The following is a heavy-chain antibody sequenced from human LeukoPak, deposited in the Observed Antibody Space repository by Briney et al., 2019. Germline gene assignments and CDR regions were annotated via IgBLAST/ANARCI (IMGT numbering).Heavy chain of an antibody. V-gene: IGHV3-7*01. Sequence: GGSLRLSCTASGFTFGDYAMSWVRQAPGKGLEWVANIKQDGSEKYYVDSVKGRFTISRDNAKNSLYLQMNSLRAEDTAVYYCARVWWAHVAWGQGTLVTVSS. D-gene: IGHD2-15*01. J-gene: IGHJ5*02. CDR1: GFTFGDYA. CDR3: ARVWWAHVA. CDR2: IKQDGSEK.